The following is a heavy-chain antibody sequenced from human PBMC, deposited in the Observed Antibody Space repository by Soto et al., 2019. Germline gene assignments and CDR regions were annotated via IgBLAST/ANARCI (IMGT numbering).Heavy chain of an antibody. J-gene: IGHJ4*02. CDR3: ARGGYGDY. D-gene: IGHD1-1*01. CDR2: ISAHNGNT. V-gene: IGHV1-18*01. Sequence: QVHLVQSGAEVKKPGASVKVSCKGSGYDFTTYGITWVRQAPGQGLEWMAWISAHNGNTDYAQKLQGRVTVTRDTATSTAYMERRSLRSDDTAMYYCARGGYGDYWGQGALVTVSS. CDR1: GYDFTTYG.